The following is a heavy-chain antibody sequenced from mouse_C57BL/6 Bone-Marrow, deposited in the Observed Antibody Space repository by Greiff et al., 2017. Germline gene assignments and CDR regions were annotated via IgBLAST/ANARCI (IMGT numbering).Heavy chain of an antibody. Sequence: QVQLQQSGPELVKPGASVKISCKASGYAFSSSWMNWVKQRPGKGLEWIGRLYPGDGDTNYNGKLQGKATLTADKSSSTAYVQLLSLTSEDSAVYFFASYDMGNPDWYFYVCGTGTTVTGPS. CDR2: LYPGDGDT. J-gene: IGHJ1*03. V-gene: IGHV1-82*01. CDR3: ASYDMGNPDWYFYV. CDR1: GYAFSSSW. D-gene: IGHD2-1*01.